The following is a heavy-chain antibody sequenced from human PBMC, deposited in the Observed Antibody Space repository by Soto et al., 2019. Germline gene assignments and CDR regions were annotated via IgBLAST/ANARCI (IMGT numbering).Heavy chain of an antibody. J-gene: IGHJ3*02. CDR3: ARRVIGSSRAFDI. V-gene: IGHV3-23*01. CDR1: GFAFSSHP. D-gene: IGHD3-10*01. Sequence: GGSLRLSCAASGFAFSSHPMSWVRQAPEKGLEWVAGISDGGDLTYNADSVRGRFTISRDNSRNTLYLQMNSLRAEDTAVYYCARRVIGSSRAFDIWGQGTMVTV. CDR2: ISDGGDLT.